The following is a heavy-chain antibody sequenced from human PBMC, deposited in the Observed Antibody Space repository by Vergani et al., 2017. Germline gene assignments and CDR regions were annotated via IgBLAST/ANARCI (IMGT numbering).Heavy chain of an antibody. CDR3: ARDSLRRSFPLYYFDY. J-gene: IGHJ4*02. CDR1: GFTFSTYA. V-gene: IGHV3-20*04. D-gene: IGHD3-10*01. Sequence: EVQLLESGGGLVQPGGSLRLSCAASGFTFSTYAMTWVRQVPGKGLEWVSGISWNGGNTGYADSVKGRFTISGDNAKNSLYLQMNSLRAEDTALYYCARDSLRRSFPLYYFDYWGQGTLVTVSS. CDR2: ISWNGGNT.